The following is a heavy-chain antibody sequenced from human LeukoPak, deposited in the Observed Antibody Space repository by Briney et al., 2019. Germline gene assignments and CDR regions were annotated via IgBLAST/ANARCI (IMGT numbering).Heavy chain of an antibody. D-gene: IGHD4-17*01. V-gene: IGHV1-2*02. CDR1: GYTFTGSY. J-gene: IGHJ4*02. CDR3: ASGYGDLHLDY. CDR2: INPNSGGT. Sequence: ASVKVSCEPSGYTFTGSYLHWVRQAPGQGLEWMGWINPNSGGTNYAQKFQGRVTMTRDTSISTAYMELSRLRSDDTAVYYCASGYGDLHLDYWGQGTLVTVSS.